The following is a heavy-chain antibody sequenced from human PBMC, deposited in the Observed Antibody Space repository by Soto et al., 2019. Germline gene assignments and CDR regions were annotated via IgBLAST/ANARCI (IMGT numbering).Heavy chain of an antibody. CDR1: GYTFSAYT. CDR2: INAGSGNT. J-gene: IGHJ3*02. D-gene: IGHD3-3*02. CDR3: ARDTETLGPRANDALDI. Sequence: QAQLVQSGAEMKKPGASVKVSCKATGYTFSAYTMNWVRQAPGQSLEWMGWINAGSGNTKYSQNFQGRVSFTRDTSASTVYMELTGLTSADTAVYYCARDTETLGPRANDALDIWGQGTMVTVSS. V-gene: IGHV1-3*01.